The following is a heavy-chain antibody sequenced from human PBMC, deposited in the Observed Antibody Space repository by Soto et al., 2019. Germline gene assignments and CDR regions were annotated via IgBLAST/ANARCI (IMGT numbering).Heavy chain of an antibody. V-gene: IGHV1-46*01. CDR2: INPSGGST. CDR3: ATDRRGREFDYYGSGSYYN. D-gene: IGHD3-10*01. CDR1: GYIFTNYY. Sequence: QVQLVQSGAEVKKPGASVKVSCKASGYIFTNYYMHWVRQAPGQGFEWVGIINPSGGSTTYAQKFQGRVTSTRDTSTSTVYMQLSSLRSEDTAVYYCATDRRGREFDYYGSGSYYNWGQGTLVTVSS. J-gene: IGHJ4*02.